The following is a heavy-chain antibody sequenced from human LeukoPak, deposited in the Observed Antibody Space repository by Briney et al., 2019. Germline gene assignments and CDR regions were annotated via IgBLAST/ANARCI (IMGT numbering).Heavy chain of an antibody. CDR3: AKVPKLLRYFDWSIPGMDV. Sequence: PGGSLRLSCAASGFTFSSYAMSWVRQAPGKGLEWVSAISGSGGSTYYADSVKGRFTISRDNSKNTLYLQTNSLRAEDTAVYYCAKVPKLLRYFDWSIPGMDVWGQGTTVTVSS. D-gene: IGHD3-9*01. J-gene: IGHJ6*02. V-gene: IGHV3-23*01. CDR2: ISGSGGST. CDR1: GFTFSSYA.